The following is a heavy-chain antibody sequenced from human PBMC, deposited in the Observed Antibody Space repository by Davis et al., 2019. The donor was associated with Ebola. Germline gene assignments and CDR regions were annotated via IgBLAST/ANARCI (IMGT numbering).Heavy chain of an antibody. Sequence: SETLSLTCTVSGGSIISSSSYWGWIRQPPRKGLEWIGSIYYSGITYYNPSLKSRVTISVDTSKNQFSLKLSSVTAADTAVYYCARLTTVTADHWYFDLWGRGTLVTVSS. CDR3: ARLTTVTADHWYFDL. CDR2: IYYSGIT. D-gene: IGHD4-17*01. J-gene: IGHJ2*01. CDR1: GGSIISSSSY. V-gene: IGHV4-39*01.